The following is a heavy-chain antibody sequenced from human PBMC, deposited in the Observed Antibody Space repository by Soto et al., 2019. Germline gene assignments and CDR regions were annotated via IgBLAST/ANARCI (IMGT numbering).Heavy chain of an antibody. CDR3: ARELGTPITYYYGSGSYSDYYYYYYMDV. J-gene: IGHJ6*03. Sequence: GASVKVSCKASGYTFTSYAMHWVRQAPGQRLEWMGWINAGNGNTKYSQKFQGRVTITRDTSASTAYMELSSLRSEDTAVYYCARELGTPITYYYGSGSYSDYYYYYYMDVWGKGTTVTVSS. CDR2: INAGNGNT. CDR1: GYTFTSYA. V-gene: IGHV1-3*01. D-gene: IGHD3-10*01.